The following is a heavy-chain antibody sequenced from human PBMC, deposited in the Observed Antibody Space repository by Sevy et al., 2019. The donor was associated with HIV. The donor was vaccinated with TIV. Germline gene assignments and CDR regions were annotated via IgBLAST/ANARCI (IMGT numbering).Heavy chain of an antibody. V-gene: IGHV3-23*01. CDR2: ISGSADAT. D-gene: IGHD5-18*01. CDR1: GFTFSNYA. J-gene: IGHJ4*02. Sequence: GGSLRLSRAASGFTFSNYAMSWVRQTPGKGLEWVSAISGSADATYYTDSVKGRFTISRDNSKNTVYLQMNSLRAEDTAVYYCVKEVSQYSYSDYWGQGTLVTVSS. CDR3: VKEVSQYSYSDY.